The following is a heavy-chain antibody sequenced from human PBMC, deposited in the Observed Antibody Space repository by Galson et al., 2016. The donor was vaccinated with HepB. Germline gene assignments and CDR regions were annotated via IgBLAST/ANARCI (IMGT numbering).Heavy chain of an antibody. V-gene: IGHV3-30*18. CDR1: GFTFSTYV. D-gene: IGHD3-22*01. CDR2: ISYDGRDK. CDR3: AKDARLLD. Sequence: SLRLSCAASGFTFSTYVMHWVRQAPGKGLEWVAYISYDGRDKYYGDAVKGRFTISRDDSKNTLYLQMNSLRPEDTAVYYCAKDARLLDWGQGTLVTVSS. J-gene: IGHJ4*02.